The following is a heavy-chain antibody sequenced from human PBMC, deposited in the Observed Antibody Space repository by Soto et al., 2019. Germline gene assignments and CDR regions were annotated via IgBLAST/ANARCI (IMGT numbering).Heavy chain of an antibody. J-gene: IGHJ5*02. D-gene: IGHD6-19*01. Sequence: GGSLRLSCGASGFAFGSYWMGWVRQAPVKGLEWVAYINQGGSETYYVDSVRSRFTVSRDNARNSLDLQMNSLRADDTAVYYCARGSLYSSVWLNWFDPWGRGTLVTVSS. CDR1: GFAFGSYW. CDR3: ARGSLYSSVWLNWFDP. V-gene: IGHV3-7*03. CDR2: INQGGSET.